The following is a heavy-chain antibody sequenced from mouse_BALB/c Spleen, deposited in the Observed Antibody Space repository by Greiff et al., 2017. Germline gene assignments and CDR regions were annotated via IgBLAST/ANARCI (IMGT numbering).Heavy chain of an antibody. CDR1: GYTFTSYW. Sequence: QFQLQQPGAELVKPGASVKLSCKASGYTFTSYWMHWVKQRPGQGLEWIGEINPSNGRTNYNEKFKSKATLTVDKSSSTAYMQLSSLTSEDSAVYYCARSEGYAMDYWGQGTSVTVSS. J-gene: IGHJ4*01. CDR2: INPSNGRT. V-gene: IGHV1S81*02. CDR3: ARSEGYAMDY.